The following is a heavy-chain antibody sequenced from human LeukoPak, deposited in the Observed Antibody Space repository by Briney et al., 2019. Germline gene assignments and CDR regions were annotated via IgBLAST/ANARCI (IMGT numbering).Heavy chain of an antibody. CDR1: GFSVGSNY. J-gene: IGHJ4*02. Sequence: SGVSLRLSCAASGFSVGSNYMSWVRQAPGKGLEWVSVIYTGGTTHYAESVMGRFTISRDDSHNTVHLHMSGLRAEDTAVYYCAREGRFQSFDYWGQGTLVAVSS. CDR2: IYTGGTT. CDR3: AREGRFQSFDY. V-gene: IGHV3-53*01.